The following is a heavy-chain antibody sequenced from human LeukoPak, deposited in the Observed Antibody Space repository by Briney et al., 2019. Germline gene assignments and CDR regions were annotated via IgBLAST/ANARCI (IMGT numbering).Heavy chain of an antibody. Sequence: SQTLSLTCTVSGGSISSGGHYWSWIRQPPGKGLEWIGYIYYGGSTNYNPSLKSRVTISVDTSKNQFSLKLSSVTAADTAVYYCARDRGWYFDLWGRGTLVTVSS. J-gene: IGHJ2*01. CDR1: GGSISSGGHY. V-gene: IGHV4-61*08. CDR2: IYYGGST. CDR3: ARDRGWYFDL. D-gene: IGHD5-24*01.